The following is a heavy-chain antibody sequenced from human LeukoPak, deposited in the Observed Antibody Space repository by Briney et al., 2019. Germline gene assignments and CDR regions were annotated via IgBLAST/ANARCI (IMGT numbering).Heavy chain of an antibody. D-gene: IGHD3-10*01. Sequence: GGSLRLSCAASGFTFSSYSMNWVRQAPGKGLEWVSYISSSSSTIYYADSVKGRFTISRDNAKNSLYLQMNSLRAEDTAVYYCARGRILWLNLRENGMDVWGQGTTVTVSS. CDR3: ARGRILWLNLRENGMDV. V-gene: IGHV3-48*01. J-gene: IGHJ6*02. CDR1: GFTFSSYS. CDR2: ISSSSSTI.